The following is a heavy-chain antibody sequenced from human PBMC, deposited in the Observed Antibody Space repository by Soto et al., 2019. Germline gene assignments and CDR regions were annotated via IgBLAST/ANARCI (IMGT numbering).Heavy chain of an antibody. Sequence: GSLRLSCAASGLTFRSYWMHWVRQAPGKGLVWVSRINSDGSSTTYADSVKGRFTISRDNAKNTLYLQMNSLRAEDTAVYYCVRGEGGWETYWGQGTLVTVPQ. V-gene: IGHV3-74*01. CDR3: VRGEGGWETY. J-gene: IGHJ4*02. D-gene: IGHD6-19*01. CDR1: GLTFRSYW. CDR2: INSDGSST.